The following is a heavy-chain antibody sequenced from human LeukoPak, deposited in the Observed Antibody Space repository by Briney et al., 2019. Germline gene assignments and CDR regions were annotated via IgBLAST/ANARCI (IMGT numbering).Heavy chain of an antibody. CDR3: ARLHSLIRAQPDDC. D-gene: IGHD3-22*01. CDR1: GFTVSSNY. Sequence: GRSLRLSCAASGFTVSSNYMSWVRQAPGKGLEWVSIIYSGGSTYYADSVKGRFTISRDNSKNTLYLQLNSLRAEDTAVYYCARLHSLIRAQPDDCWGQGTLVTVSS. J-gene: IGHJ4*02. CDR2: IYSGGST. V-gene: IGHV3-53*01.